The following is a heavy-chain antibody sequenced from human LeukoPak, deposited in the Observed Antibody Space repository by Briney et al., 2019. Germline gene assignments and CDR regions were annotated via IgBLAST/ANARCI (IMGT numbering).Heavy chain of an antibody. CDR3: ARGPSGGYSYGYGY. Sequence: GGSLRLSCAASGFTFSSYSMNWVRQAPGKGLEWVSYISSSSSTIYYADPVKGRFTISRDNAKNSLYLQMNSLRAEDTAVYYCARGPSGGYSYGYGYWGQGTLVTVSS. J-gene: IGHJ4*02. CDR2: ISSSSSTI. CDR1: GFTFSSYS. D-gene: IGHD5-18*01. V-gene: IGHV3-48*01.